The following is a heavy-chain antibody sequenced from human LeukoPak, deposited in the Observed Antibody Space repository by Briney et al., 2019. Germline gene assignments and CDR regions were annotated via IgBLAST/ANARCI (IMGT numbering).Heavy chain of an antibody. J-gene: IGHJ6*02. Sequence: GGSLRLSCAASGFSFSNYAMSWVRQAPGKGLEWVSEISAGGGSTYYVDSVKGWFTISRDNSQNTLYLQMNSLRAEDTAVYYCAKAVVVARSEENYYYGMDVWGQGTTVTVSS. CDR1: GFSFSNYA. CDR3: AKAVVVARSEENYYYGMDV. D-gene: IGHD2-15*01. V-gene: IGHV3-23*01. CDR2: ISAGGGST.